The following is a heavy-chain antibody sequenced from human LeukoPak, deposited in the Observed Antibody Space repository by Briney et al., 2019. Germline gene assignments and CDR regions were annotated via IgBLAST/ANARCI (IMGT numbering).Heavy chain of an antibody. CDR2: INSDGSFT. CDR1: GFTFSRYW. V-gene: IGHV3-74*01. Sequence: GGSLRLSCAASGFTFSRYWMHWVRQAPGKGLVWVSRINSDGSFTAYADSVEGRFTISRDNAKNTLYLQMNSLRADDTAVYYCARDPNYDSSGYPFDYWGQGTLVTVSS. CDR3: ARDPNYDSSGYPFDY. D-gene: IGHD3-22*01. J-gene: IGHJ4*02.